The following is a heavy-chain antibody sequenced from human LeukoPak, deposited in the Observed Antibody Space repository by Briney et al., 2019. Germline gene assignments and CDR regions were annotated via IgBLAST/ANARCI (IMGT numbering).Heavy chain of an antibody. J-gene: IGHJ4*02. CDR3: EKYRIVGATKYPYSDY. V-gene: IGHV3-23*01. CDR2: IRGSGDST. Sequence: PGGSLRLTCAASRCTITGYSMSWIRQAPGKGLEWVSGIRGSGDSTKYADSVKGRFTISRDNSKNTLYLQMNSVRAEDTAVYYCEKYRIVGATKYPYSDYRLQGSLVTVSS. D-gene: IGHD1-26*01. CDR1: RCTITGYS.